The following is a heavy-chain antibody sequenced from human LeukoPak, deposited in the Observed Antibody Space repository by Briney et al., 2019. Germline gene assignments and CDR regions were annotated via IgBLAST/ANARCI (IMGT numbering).Heavy chain of an antibody. V-gene: IGHV1-18*01. CDR2: ISAYNGNT. J-gene: IGHJ4*02. Sequence: GASVKVSCKASGYTFTSYGINWVRQAPGQGLEWMGWISAYNGNTNYAQKVQGRVTMTTDTSTSTAYMEVRSLRSDDTADYYCAREVYDSSGYYSFDYWGQGTLVTVSS. CDR1: GYTFTSYG. CDR3: AREVYDSSGYYSFDY. D-gene: IGHD3-22*01.